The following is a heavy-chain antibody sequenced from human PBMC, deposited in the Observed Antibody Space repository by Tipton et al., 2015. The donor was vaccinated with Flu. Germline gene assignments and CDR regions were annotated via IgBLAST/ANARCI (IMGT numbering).Heavy chain of an antibody. D-gene: IGHD4-11*01. V-gene: IGHV1-58*01. CDR2: IVVGSGNT. Sequence: MQLVQSGAEVKKPGTSVKVSCKASGFTFTSSAVQWVRQARGQRLEWIGWIVVGSGNTNYAQKFQERVTITRDMSTSTAYMELSSLRSEDTAVYYCAADPTPYLYYYMDVWGKGTTVTVSS. CDR1: GFTFTSSA. CDR3: AADPTPYLYYYMDV. J-gene: IGHJ6*03.